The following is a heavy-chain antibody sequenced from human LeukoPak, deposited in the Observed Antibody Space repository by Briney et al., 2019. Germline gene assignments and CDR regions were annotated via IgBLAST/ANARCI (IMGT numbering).Heavy chain of an antibody. V-gene: IGHV1-18*01. Sequence: ASVKVSCKASGYTFTSYGISWVRQAPGQGLEWMGWISAYNGNTNYAQKLQGRVTMTTDTSTSTAYAELRSLRSDDTAVYYCARARLLRYYDWLLYHSNWFDPWGQGTLVTVSS. CDR3: ARARLLRYYDWLLYHSNWFDP. D-gene: IGHD3-9*01. CDR1: GYTFTSYG. J-gene: IGHJ5*02. CDR2: ISAYNGNT.